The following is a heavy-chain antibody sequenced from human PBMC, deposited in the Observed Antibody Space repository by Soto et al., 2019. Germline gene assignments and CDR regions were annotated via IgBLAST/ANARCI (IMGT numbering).Heavy chain of an antibody. Sequence: SETLSLTCFVSGGSISSSGNYWGWLRQPPGKGLEWIGRIFYSGGTYYNPSLKSRVTISLDTSKNQFSLKLSSVTAADTAVYHCARVFCSSTSCHSYFDYWGQGTQVPVSS. J-gene: IGHJ4*02. D-gene: IGHD2-2*01. CDR3: ARVFCSSTSCHSYFDY. CDR1: GGSISSSGNY. V-gene: IGHV4-39*07. CDR2: IFYSGGT.